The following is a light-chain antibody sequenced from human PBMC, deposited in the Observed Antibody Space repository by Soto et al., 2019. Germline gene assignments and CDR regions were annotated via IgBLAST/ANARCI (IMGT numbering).Light chain of an antibody. CDR1: QNVDSSS. V-gene: IGKV3-20*01. Sequence: DIVLTQSPGTLSLSPGERATLSCRASQNVDSSSLAWYQQTPGQAPRLLISGASSRATGIPDRFSGSGSGTDFTLTISRREPEDFAVYYCQLYGGSPEWTFGQGTKVEIK. CDR3: QLYGGSPEWT. CDR2: GAS. J-gene: IGKJ1*01.